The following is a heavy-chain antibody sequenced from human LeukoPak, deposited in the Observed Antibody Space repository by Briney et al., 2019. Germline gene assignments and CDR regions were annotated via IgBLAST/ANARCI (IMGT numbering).Heavy chain of an antibody. J-gene: IGHJ4*02. CDR1: GYTFTSYD. V-gene: IGHV1-8*01. CDR3: ARLYCSSTSCYVGG. CDR2: MNPNSGNT. Sequence: ASVKVSCKASGYTFTSYDINWVRQATGQGLEWMGWMNPNSGNTGYAQKFQGRVTMTRNTSISTAYMELSSLRSEDTAVYYCARLYCSSTSCYVGGWGQGTLVTVSS. D-gene: IGHD2-2*01.